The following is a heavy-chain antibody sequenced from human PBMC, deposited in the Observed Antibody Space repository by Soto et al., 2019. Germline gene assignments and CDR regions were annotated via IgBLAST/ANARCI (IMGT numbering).Heavy chain of an antibody. CDR3: ARRIAARPLPSYYFDY. V-gene: IGHV2-5*02. CDR1: GFSLSTSGVG. Sequence: QITLKESGPTLVKPTQTLTLTCTFSGFSLSTSGVGVGWIRQPPGKALEWLALIYWDDDKRYSPSLKSRLTITKDTSKNQVVLTMTNMDPVDTATYYCARRIAARPLPSYYFDYWGQGTLVTVSS. D-gene: IGHD6-6*01. CDR2: IYWDDDK. J-gene: IGHJ4*02.